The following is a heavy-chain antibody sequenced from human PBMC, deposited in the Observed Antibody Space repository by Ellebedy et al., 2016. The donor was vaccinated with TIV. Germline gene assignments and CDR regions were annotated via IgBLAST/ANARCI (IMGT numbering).Heavy chain of an antibody. V-gene: IGHV3-23*01. Sequence: GESLKISCAASGFTLNTYAMNWVRQAPRKGLEWVAASRGTGANTYHADSVKGRFTISRDNSKNILFLQMNSLRVEDTAVYYCVRDGYNNIPFDCWGQGTLVTVSS. CDR2: SRGTGANT. CDR1: GFTLNTYA. CDR3: VRDGYNNIPFDC. J-gene: IGHJ4*02. D-gene: IGHD5-24*01.